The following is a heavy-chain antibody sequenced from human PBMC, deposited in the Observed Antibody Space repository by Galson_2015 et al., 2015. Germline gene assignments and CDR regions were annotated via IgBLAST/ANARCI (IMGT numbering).Heavy chain of an antibody. J-gene: IGHJ4*02. Sequence: SLRLSCAASGFTFSSYEMNWVRQAPGKGLEWVLGISGSGGTTYYADSVKGRFTISRDNSESTLYLQMNSLRAEDTAVYYCARGSLAVANSRALDYWGQGTLVTVSS. CDR3: ARGSLAVANSRALDY. V-gene: IGHV3-23*01. D-gene: IGHD6-19*01. CDR2: ISGSGGTT. CDR1: GFTFSSYE.